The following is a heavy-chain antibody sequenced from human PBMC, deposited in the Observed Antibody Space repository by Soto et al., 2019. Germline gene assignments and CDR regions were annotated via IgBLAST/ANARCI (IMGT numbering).Heavy chain of an antibody. Sequence: EVQLLESGGGLVQPGGSLRLSCAASGFTFSSYAMSWVRQAPGKGLEWVSAISGSGGSTYYADSVKGRFTISRDNSKNTLYLQMNSLRAEDTAVYYCAKDLRPVYYDSSGAIDYWGQGTLVTVSS. V-gene: IGHV3-23*01. D-gene: IGHD3-22*01. CDR1: GFTFSSYA. CDR3: AKDLRPVYYDSSGAIDY. CDR2: ISGSGGST. J-gene: IGHJ4*02.